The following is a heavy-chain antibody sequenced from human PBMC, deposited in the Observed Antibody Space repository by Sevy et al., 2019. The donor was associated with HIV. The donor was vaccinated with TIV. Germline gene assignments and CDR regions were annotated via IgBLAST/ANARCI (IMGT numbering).Heavy chain of an antibody. J-gene: IGHJ3*02. Sequence: SETLSLTCAVYGGSFSGYYWSWIRQPPGKGLEWIGEINHSGSTNYNPSLKSRVTISVDTSKNQFSLKLSSVTAADTAVYYCATVGAFEGHFDDGAFDIWGQGTMVTVSS. CDR1: GGSFSGYY. CDR3: ATVGAFEGHFDDGAFDI. V-gene: IGHV4-34*01. CDR2: INHSGST. D-gene: IGHD3-9*01.